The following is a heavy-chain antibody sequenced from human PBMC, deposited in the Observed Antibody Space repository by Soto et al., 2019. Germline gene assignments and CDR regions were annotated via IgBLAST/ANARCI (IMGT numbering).Heavy chain of an antibody. CDR2: ISGSGGSS. J-gene: IGHJ6*02. V-gene: IGHV3-23*01. CDR1: GFAFSTYA. CDR3: AKDMGASNYYYYGMDV. Sequence: GGSLRLSCAASGFAFSTYAMTWVRQAPGKGLEWVSVISGSGGSSYYAASVKGRFTISRDNSKNTLYLQMNSLRAEDTAVYYCAKDMGASNYYYYGMDVWGQGTTVTVSS. D-gene: IGHD1-26*01.